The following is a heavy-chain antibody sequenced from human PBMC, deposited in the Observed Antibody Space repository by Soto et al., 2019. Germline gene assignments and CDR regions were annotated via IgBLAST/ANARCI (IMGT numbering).Heavy chain of an antibody. CDR3: AREMGQVVTAISLYNWFDP. CDR1: GGSISSGGYY. V-gene: IGHV4-31*03. CDR2: IYYSGST. Sequence: PSETLSLTCTVSGGSISSGGYYWSWIRQHPGKGLEWIGYIYYSGSTYYNPSLKSRVTISVDTSKNQFSLKLSSVTAADTAVYYCAREMGQVVTAISLYNWFDPWGQGTLVTVSS. J-gene: IGHJ5*02. D-gene: IGHD2-21*02.